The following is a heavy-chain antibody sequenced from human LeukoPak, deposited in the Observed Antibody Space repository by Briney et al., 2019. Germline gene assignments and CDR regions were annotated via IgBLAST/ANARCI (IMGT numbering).Heavy chain of an antibody. CDR3: AKSSTITIFGALVDY. V-gene: IGHV3-23*01. CDR2: ISGSGGST. D-gene: IGHD3-3*01. Sequence: GGSLRLSCAASGFTFSSYAMSWVRQAPGKGLEWVSAISGSGGSTYYADSVKGRFTISRDSSKNTLYLQMNSLRAEDTAVYYCAKSSTITIFGALVDYWGQGTLVTVSS. CDR1: GFTFSSYA. J-gene: IGHJ4*02.